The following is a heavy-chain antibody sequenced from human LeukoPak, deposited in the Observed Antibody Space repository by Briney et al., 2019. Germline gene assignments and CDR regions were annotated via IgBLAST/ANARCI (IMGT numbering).Heavy chain of an antibody. CDR2: MKQDGSEK. Sequence: GGSLRLSCAASGFTFSSYWMSWVRQAPGKGLEWVANMKQDGSEKYYVDSVKGRFTISRDNAKNSLYLQMNSLRAEDTAVYYCARARITMVRGVKGSLYFDYWGQGTLVTVSS. V-gene: IGHV3-7*04. CDR3: ARARITMVRGVKGSLYFDY. D-gene: IGHD3-10*01. J-gene: IGHJ4*02. CDR1: GFTFSSYW.